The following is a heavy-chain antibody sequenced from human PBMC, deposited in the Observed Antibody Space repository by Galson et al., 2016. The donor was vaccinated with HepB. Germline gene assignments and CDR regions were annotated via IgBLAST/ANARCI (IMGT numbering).Heavy chain of an antibody. V-gene: IGHV2-70*01. CDR1: GFSLSTSGMC. J-gene: IGHJ6*02. Sequence: PALVKPTQTLTLTCTFSGFSLSTSGMCVSWIRQPPGKALEWLALIDWDEDXYYSTSLKTRLTISKDTSKNQVVLTMTNMDPVDTATYYCARMKNYYYGMDVWGQGTTVTVSS. CDR2: IDWDEDX. CDR3: ARMKNYYYGMDV.